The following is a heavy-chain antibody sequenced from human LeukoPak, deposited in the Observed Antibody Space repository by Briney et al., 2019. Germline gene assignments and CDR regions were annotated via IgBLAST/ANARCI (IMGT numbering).Heavy chain of an antibody. Sequence: GGSLRLSCAASGFTFSSAWMSWVRQAPGKGLEWVGRIKSKTDGGTTDYAAPVKGRFTISRDDSKNTLYLQMNSLKTEDTAVYYCTTFYGGGTFDYWGQGTLVTVSS. J-gene: IGHJ4*02. CDR1: GFTFSSAW. D-gene: IGHD4-17*01. CDR2: IKSKTDGGTT. V-gene: IGHV3-15*01. CDR3: TTFYGGGTFDY.